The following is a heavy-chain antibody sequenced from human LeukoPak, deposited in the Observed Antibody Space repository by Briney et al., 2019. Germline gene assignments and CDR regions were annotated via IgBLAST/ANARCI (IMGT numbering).Heavy chain of an antibody. Sequence: PGGSLRLSCAASGFTFDTYAMNWARQAPGKGLEWVSVISGSGGSTYYADSVKGRFTISRDNSRNTLYLQMNSLRAEDTALYYCAKDAMAVAGNVNWFDPWGQGTLVTVSS. CDR2: ISGSGGST. CDR1: GFTFDTYA. D-gene: IGHD6-19*01. J-gene: IGHJ5*02. V-gene: IGHV3-23*01. CDR3: AKDAMAVAGNVNWFDP.